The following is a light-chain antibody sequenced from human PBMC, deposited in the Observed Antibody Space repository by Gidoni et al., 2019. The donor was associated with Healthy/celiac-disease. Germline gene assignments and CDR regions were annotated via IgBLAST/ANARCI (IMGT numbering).Light chain of an antibody. CDR1: QNVSRSY. CDR2: GAS. J-gene: IGKJ4*01. Sequence: EIVLTQSPGTMSLSPGERATLPCRASQNVSRSYLAWYQQKPGQAPRLLIYGASSRATGIPDRFSGSGSGTDFALTISRLEPEDFAVYYCQQYGSSPLTFGGGTKVEIK. CDR3: QQYGSSPLT. V-gene: IGKV3-20*01.